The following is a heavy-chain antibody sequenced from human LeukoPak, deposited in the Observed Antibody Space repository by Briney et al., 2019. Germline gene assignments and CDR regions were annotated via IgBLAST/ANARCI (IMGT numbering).Heavy chain of an antibody. CDR2: IRSKTYGATT. CDR3: TRGSTVRGAKYVFDY. Sequence: GGSLRLSCTATGFTFGYYAMSWVRQAPGKGPEWVGFIRSKTYGATTEYAASVQGRFSISRDDSKSIAYVQLNSLKTEDTAVYYCTRGSTVRGAKYVFDYWGQGTLVTVSS. J-gene: IGHJ4*02. V-gene: IGHV3-49*04. CDR1: GFTFGYYA. D-gene: IGHD3-10*01.